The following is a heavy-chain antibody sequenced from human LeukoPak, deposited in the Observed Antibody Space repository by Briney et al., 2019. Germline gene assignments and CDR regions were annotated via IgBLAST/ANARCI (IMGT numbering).Heavy chain of an antibody. CDR3: ARGDYYDGGGRNWFDP. V-gene: IGHV4-59*08. CDR2: IYSSGST. D-gene: IGHD3-16*01. CDR1: GGSINNYY. Sequence: PSEALSLTCTVSGGSINNYYWSWIRQPPGKGLEWIGYIYSSGSTNYNPSLKSRVIISVDTSKNQFSLKLSSVTAADTAVYYCARGDYYDGGGRNWFDPWGQGTLVTVSS. J-gene: IGHJ5*02.